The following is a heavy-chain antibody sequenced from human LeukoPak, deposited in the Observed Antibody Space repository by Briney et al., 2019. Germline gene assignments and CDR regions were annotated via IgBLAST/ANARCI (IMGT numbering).Heavy chain of an antibody. CDR2: IYYSGST. D-gene: IGHD1-26*01. Sequence: PSENLSLTCTVSGGSISSYYWSWIRQPPGKGLEWIGYIYYSGSTNYNPSLKSRVTISVDTSKNQFSLKLSSVTAADTVVYYCARDRDIVGATRGRAFDIWGQGTMVTVSS. CDR3: ARDRDIVGATRGRAFDI. V-gene: IGHV4-59*12. CDR1: GGSISSYY. J-gene: IGHJ3*02.